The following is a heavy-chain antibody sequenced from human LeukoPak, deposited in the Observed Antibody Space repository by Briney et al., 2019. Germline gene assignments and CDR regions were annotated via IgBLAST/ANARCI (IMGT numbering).Heavy chain of an antibody. J-gene: IGHJ4*02. CDR2: INHSGST. CDR3: ARGSGPMVRD. CDR1: GGSFSGYY. D-gene: IGHD3-10*01. Sequence: SETLSLTCAVYGGSFSGYYWIWIRPPPGKGLEWIGEINHSGSTNYNPSLKSRVIVSADTSKTQFSLKLSSGTAADSAVYYCARGSGPMVRDWGQGTLVTVSS. V-gene: IGHV4-34*01.